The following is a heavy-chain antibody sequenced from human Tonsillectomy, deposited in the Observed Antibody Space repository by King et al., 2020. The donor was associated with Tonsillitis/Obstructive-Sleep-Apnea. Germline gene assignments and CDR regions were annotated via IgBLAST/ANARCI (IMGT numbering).Heavy chain of an antibody. D-gene: IGHD3-22*01. CDR1: GGSISTGGYY. V-gene: IGHV4-31*03. CDR3: ARGVDYYDSSGQNNWFDP. CDR2: IYYSGST. Sequence: VQLQESGPGLVKPSQTLSLTCTVSGGSISTGGYYWSWIRQHPGKGLEWIGYIYYSGSTYYNPSLKSRVTISVDTSKNQFSLKLSSVTAADTAVYCCARGVDYYDSSGQNNWFDPWGQGTLVTVSS. J-gene: IGHJ5*02.